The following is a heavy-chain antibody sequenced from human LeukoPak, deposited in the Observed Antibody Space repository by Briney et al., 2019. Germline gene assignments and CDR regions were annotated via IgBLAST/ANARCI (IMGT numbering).Heavy chain of an antibody. J-gene: IGHJ4*02. V-gene: IGHV5-51*01. CDR1: GYSFNTFW. CDR2: IYPSVSET. D-gene: IGHD3-10*01. CDR3: ARLIYFGSGRTYFFDS. Sequence: GESLKISCKGSGYSFNTFWIGWVRQTPETGLEWMGNIYPSVSETKYRPSFKGQVTISVDKSINTAYLRLSSLKASDTAMYYCARLIYFGSGRTYFFDSWGQGTLVTVSS.